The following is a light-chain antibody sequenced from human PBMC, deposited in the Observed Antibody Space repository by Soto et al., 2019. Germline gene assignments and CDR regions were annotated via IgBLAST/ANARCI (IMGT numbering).Light chain of an antibody. CDR2: EVS. Sequence: QSALTQPASVSGSPGQSITISCTGTSNDVGDYNYVSWYQQHPGKAPKLMIYEVSNRPSGVSNRFSGSKSGNTASLTISGLQPEEEADYYCSSYTSTTTEVFGGGTKLTVL. J-gene: IGLJ2*01. V-gene: IGLV2-14*01. CDR1: SNDVGDYNY. CDR3: SSYTSTTTEV.